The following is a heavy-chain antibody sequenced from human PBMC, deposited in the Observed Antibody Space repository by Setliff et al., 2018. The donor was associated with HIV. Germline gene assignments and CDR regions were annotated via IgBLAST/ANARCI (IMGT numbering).Heavy chain of an antibody. CDR3: ATRLSGYTSYYFDQ. Sequence: ASVKVSCKASGYTFTSYGISWVRQAPGQGLEWMGWIMPIFGVTKYAQKFQGRLPISTGESTRTAYMELTSLTSEDTAVYFCATRLSGYTSYYFDQWGQGTLVTVSS. CDR1: GYTFTSYG. J-gene: IGHJ4*02. D-gene: IGHD5-12*01. V-gene: IGHV1-69*05. CDR2: IMPIFGVT.